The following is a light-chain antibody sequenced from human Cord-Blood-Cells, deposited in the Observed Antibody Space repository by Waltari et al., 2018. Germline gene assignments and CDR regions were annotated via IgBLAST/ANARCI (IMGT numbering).Light chain of an antibody. CDR1: SRDVGCYNL. CDR2: EVS. CDR3: CSYAGSSTYWV. Sequence: QSALTQPASVSGSPGQSITISCTGTSRDVGCYNLVSWYQQHPGNAPKLMIYEVSKRPSGVSNRFSGSKSGNTASLTISGLQAEDEADYYCCSYAGSSTYWVFGGGTKLTVL. V-gene: IGLV2-23*02. J-gene: IGLJ3*02.